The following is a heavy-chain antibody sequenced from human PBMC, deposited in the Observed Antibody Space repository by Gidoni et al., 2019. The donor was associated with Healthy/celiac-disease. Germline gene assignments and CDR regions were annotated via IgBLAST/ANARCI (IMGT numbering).Heavy chain of an antibody. D-gene: IGHD1-26*01. J-gene: IGHJ6*02. CDR3: ARHGRIGAPVGYYYGMDV. Sequence: QLQLQESGPGLVKPSETLSLTCTVSGGSISSSSYYWGWIRQPPGKGLEWIGSIYYSGSTYYNPSLKSRVTISVDTSKNQFSLKLSSVTAADTAVYYCARHGRIGAPVGYYYGMDVWGQGTTVTVSS. CDR1: GGSISSSSYY. CDR2: IYYSGST. V-gene: IGHV4-39*01.